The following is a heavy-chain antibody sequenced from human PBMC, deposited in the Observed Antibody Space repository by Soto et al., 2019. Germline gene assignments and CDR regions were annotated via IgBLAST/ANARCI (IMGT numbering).Heavy chain of an antibody. J-gene: IGHJ6*02. V-gene: IGHV1-18*01. CDR1: GYMFTSYG. CDR2: TTPHNGNT. Sequence: GPGVKKTGASVKVSCKASGYMFTSYGISWVRQAPGQGLEWMGWTTPHNGNTRYAQKFQGRVTMTTDTSTTTASMELRSLTSDDTAVYYCARVDFWSGDIYYGMDVWGQGTTVSVSS. D-gene: IGHD3-3*01. CDR3: ARVDFWSGDIYYGMDV.